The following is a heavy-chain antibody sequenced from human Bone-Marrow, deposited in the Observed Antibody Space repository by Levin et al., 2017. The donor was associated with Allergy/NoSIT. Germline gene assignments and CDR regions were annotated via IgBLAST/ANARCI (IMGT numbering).Heavy chain of an antibody. J-gene: IGHJ4*02. Sequence: GGSLRLSCAASGFTFSSYSMNWVRQAPGKGLEWVSSISSSSSYIYYADSVKGRFTISRDNAKNSLYLQMNSLRAEDTAVYYCARDLPTIYSSGTPDYWGQGTLVTVSS. CDR1: GFTFSSYS. V-gene: IGHV3-21*01. CDR3: ARDLPTIYSSGTPDY. D-gene: IGHD6-19*01. CDR2: ISSSSSYI.